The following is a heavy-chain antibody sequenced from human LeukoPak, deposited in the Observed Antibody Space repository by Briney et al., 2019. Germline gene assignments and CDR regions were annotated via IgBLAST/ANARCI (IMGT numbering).Heavy chain of an antibody. D-gene: IGHD6-13*01. V-gene: IGHV4-30-2*01. CDR3: ARGRAAAGYS. Sequence: PSETLSLTCAVSGGSIASDGYSWNWIRQPPGKGLEWIRCIHHSGSTNYNPSLKSRVTISVDTSKNQFSLKLSSVTAADTAVYYCARGRAAAGYSWGQGTLVTVSS. CDR1: GGSIASDGYS. J-gene: IGHJ4*02. CDR2: IHHSGST.